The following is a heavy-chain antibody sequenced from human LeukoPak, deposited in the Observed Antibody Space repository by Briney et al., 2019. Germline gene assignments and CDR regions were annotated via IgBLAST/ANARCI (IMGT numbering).Heavy chain of an antibody. J-gene: IGHJ5*02. CDR2: INPSGGST. V-gene: IGHV1-46*01. CDR3: ARVRGSAVAGKNWFDP. Sequence: ASVKVSCKASGYTFTGYYMHWVRQAPGQGLEWMGIINPSGGSTSYAQKFQGRVTMTRDMSTSTVYMELSSLRSEDTAVYYCARVRGSAVAGKNWFDPWGQGTLVTVSS. CDR1: GYTFTGYY. D-gene: IGHD6-19*01.